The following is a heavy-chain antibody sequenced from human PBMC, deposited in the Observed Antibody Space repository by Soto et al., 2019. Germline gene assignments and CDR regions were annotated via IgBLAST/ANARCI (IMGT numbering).Heavy chain of an antibody. CDR1: GYIFVNYG. D-gene: IGHD3-16*01. V-gene: IGHV1-18*01. CDR2: ISPYTGNT. Sequence: QVPLVQSGDEVKKPGASVKVSFKASGYIFVNYGIAWVRQAPGQGLEWMGWISPYTGNTHSARKVQGRLTMTTDTSTSTAYMDLGSLTSDDTAVYYCVMVDNYVTPTPQDVWGQGTTVTVSS. J-gene: IGHJ6*02. CDR3: VMVDNYVTPTPQDV.